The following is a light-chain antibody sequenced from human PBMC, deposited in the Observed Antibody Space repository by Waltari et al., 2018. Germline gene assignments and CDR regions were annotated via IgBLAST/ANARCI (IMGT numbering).Light chain of an antibody. V-gene: IGLV2-14*03. Sequence: QSALTQPASVSGSPGQSITISCTGTSSYIGGYKHVSWYQQHPGNAPKLMIYDVSNRPSGVSIRFSGSKSGNTASLTISGLQAEDEADYYCSSFASSSTWVFGGGTKLTVL. J-gene: IGLJ3*02. CDR3: SSFASSSTWV. CDR2: DVS. CDR1: SSYIGGYKH.